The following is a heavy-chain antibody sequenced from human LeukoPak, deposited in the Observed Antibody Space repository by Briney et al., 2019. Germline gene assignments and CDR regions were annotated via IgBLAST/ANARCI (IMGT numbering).Heavy chain of an antibody. CDR1: GFTFSSYA. Sequence: GGSPRLSCAASGFTFSSYAMSWVRQAPGKGLEWVSAISGSGGSTYYADSVKGRFTISRDNSKNTLYLQMNSLRAEDTAVYYCAKFFDFWSGYPAFFDYWGQGTLVTVSS. CDR2: ISGSGGST. D-gene: IGHD3-3*01. CDR3: AKFFDFWSGYPAFFDY. J-gene: IGHJ4*02. V-gene: IGHV3-23*01.